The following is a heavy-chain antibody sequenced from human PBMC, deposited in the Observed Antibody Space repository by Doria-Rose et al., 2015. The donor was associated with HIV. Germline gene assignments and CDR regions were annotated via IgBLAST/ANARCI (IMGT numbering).Heavy chain of an antibody. CDR1: GDSISSGDSF. CDR2: ISSSGTT. Sequence: QVQLQESGPGLVRPSQTLSLTCTVSGDSISSGDSFWSWIRQPPGKGPEWIGYISSSGTTYYYPSLRGRLTISLDASKNQFSLTLTSVTAADTAVYYCARARNYGFPHFFDFWGQGTLVTVSS. CDR3: ARARNYGFPHFFDF. D-gene: IGHD3-10*01. V-gene: IGHV4-30-4*01. J-gene: IGHJ4*02.